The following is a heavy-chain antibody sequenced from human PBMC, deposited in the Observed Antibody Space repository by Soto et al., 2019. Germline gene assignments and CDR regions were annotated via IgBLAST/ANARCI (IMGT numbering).Heavy chain of an antibody. CDR1: GFTFDNYA. CDR2: VSASGRDT. CDR3: AKGKTTGWYYFDY. Sequence: GGSLRLSCAASGFTFDNYAMSWVRQAPGKGLEWVAGVSASGRDTYYADSVKDRFTISRDSSKNTLYLQMNSLRAQDTATYYCAKGKTTGWYYFDYWGQGTLVTVSS. V-gene: IGHV3-23*01. J-gene: IGHJ4*02. D-gene: IGHD6-19*01.